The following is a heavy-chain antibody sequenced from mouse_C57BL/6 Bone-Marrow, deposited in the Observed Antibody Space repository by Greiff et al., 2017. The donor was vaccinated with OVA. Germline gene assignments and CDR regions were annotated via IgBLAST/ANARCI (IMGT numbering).Heavy chain of an antibody. V-gene: IGHV1-59*01. CDR1: GYTFTSSW. Sequence: VQLQQPGAELVRPGTSVKLSCKASGYTFTSSWMHWVKQRPGQGLEWIGVIDPSDSYTNYNQKFKGKATLTVDTSSSTAYMQLSSLTSEDSAVYYCARPYYYGSRGFAYWGQGTLVTVSA. CDR3: ARPYYYGSRGFAY. CDR2: IDPSDSYT. D-gene: IGHD1-1*01. J-gene: IGHJ3*01.